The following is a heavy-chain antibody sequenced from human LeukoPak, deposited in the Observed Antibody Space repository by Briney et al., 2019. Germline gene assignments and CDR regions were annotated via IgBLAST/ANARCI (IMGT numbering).Heavy chain of an antibody. CDR2: ITSSSSTI. J-gene: IGHJ3*01. CDR3: ARALRIAAAGPYQSAFDL. Sequence: GGSLRLSCAASGFTFSSYEMNWVRQAPGKGLEWVSYITSSSSTIYYAAAVKGRFTISRDNAQNSLYLQMNSLRDEDTAVYYCARALRIAAAGPYQSAFDLWGQGTVVTVSS. V-gene: IGHV3-48*03. D-gene: IGHD6-13*01. CDR1: GFTFSSYE.